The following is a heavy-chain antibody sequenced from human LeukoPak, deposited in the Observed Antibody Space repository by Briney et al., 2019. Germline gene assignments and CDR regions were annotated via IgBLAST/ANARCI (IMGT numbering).Heavy chain of an antibody. CDR1: GFTFTSYA. J-gene: IGHJ4*02. V-gene: IGHV3-7*01. CDR3: ARGGRPDY. CDR2: IKEDGREK. Sequence: GGSLRLSCAASGFTFTSYAMSWVRQAPGKGLECVANIKEDGREKYYVDSVKGRFTISRDNAKNSLYLQMSSLRAEDTAVYYCARGGRPDYWGQGTLVTVSS. D-gene: IGHD3-10*01.